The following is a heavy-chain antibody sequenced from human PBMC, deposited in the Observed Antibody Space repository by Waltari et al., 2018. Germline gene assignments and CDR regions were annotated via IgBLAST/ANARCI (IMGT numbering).Heavy chain of an antibody. D-gene: IGHD3-10*01. CDR2: IIPISGAP. Sequence: QVRLVQSGAEVKKPGSSVKVSCKLSGGPFSSYAFILVRQAPGQGLEWMGVIIPISGAPIYAQKFQGRVTISADESTTTVYMEVSSLRSEDTAVYYCARKGPGSLYLDFDYWGQGTLVTVSS. CDR3: ARKGPGSLYLDFDY. CDR1: GGPFSSYA. V-gene: IGHV1-69*01. J-gene: IGHJ4*02.